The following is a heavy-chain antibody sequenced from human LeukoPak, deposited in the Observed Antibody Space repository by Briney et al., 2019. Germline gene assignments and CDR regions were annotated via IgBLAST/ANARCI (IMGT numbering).Heavy chain of an antibody. D-gene: IGHD1-14*01. Sequence: GGSLRLSCAASGFTFSDHYVDWVRQAPGKGLEWVGRIRKKANSYTTEYAASVKGRFTVSRDDSKNSLYLQMNSLKTEDTAVYYCARVTPPPLYYFDYWGQGTLVTVSS. CDR1: GFTFSDHY. CDR2: IRKKANSYTT. J-gene: IGHJ4*02. CDR3: ARVTPPPLYYFDY. V-gene: IGHV3-72*01.